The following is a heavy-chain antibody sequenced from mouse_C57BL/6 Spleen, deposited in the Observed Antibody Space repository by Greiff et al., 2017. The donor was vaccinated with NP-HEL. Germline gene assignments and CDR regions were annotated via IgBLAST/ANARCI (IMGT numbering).Heavy chain of an antibody. CDR2: ISYDGSN. CDR3: ARHPYGSLDV. Sequence: ESGPGLVKPSQSLSLTCSVTGYSITSGYYWNWIRQFPGNKLEWMGYISYDGSNNYNPSLKNRISITRDTSKNQFFLKLNSVTTEDTATYYCARHPYGSLDVWGTGTTVTVSS. J-gene: IGHJ1*03. D-gene: IGHD1-1*01. CDR1: GYSITSGYY. V-gene: IGHV3-6*01.